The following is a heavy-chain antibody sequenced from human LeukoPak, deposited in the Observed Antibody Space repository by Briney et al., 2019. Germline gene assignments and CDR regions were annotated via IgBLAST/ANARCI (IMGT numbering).Heavy chain of an antibody. J-gene: IGHJ4*02. CDR1: GGSISGSTYF. CDR3: AREGPYGGNPSAYY. D-gene: IGHD4-23*01. CDR2: IFFSGST. Sequence: SETLSLTCTVSGGSISGSTYFWGWIRQPPGKGLEWIGSIFFSGSTYYNPSLKSRVTISVDTSKNQFSLKLGSVTAADTAVYYCAREGPYGGNPSAYYWGQGTLVTVSS. V-gene: IGHV4-39*02.